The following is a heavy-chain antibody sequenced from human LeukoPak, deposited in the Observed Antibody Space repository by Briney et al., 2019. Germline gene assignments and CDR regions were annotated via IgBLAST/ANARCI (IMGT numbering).Heavy chain of an antibody. Sequence: GGSLRLSCAASGFTFSSYGMSWVRQAPGKGLEWVSGMSGSGGNTYYADSVKGRFTISRDNSKNTLYLQMNSLRAEDTAVYYCARALRIYYYFDYWGQGTLVTVSS. V-gene: IGHV3-23*01. CDR2: MSGSGGNT. J-gene: IGHJ4*02. CDR1: GFTFSSYG. D-gene: IGHD1-26*01. CDR3: ARALRIYYYFDY.